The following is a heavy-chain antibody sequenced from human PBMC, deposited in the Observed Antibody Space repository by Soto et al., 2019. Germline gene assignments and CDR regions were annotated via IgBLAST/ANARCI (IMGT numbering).Heavy chain of an antibody. CDR3: ARLYSYGFDY. CDR1: GFTFSSYG. D-gene: IGHD5-18*01. V-gene: IGHV3-33*01. Sequence: GGSLRLYCAASGFTFSSYGMHWVRQAPGKGLEWVAVIWYDGSNKYYADSVKGRSTISRDNSKNTLYLHMNSLRAEDTAVYYCARLYSYGFDYWGQGTLVTVSS. CDR2: IWYDGSNK. J-gene: IGHJ4*02.